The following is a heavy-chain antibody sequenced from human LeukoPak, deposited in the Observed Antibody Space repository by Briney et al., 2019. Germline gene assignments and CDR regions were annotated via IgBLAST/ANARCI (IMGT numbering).Heavy chain of an antibody. V-gene: IGHV3-33*01. Sequence: GGSLRLSCAASGFTFSSYGMHWVRQAPGKGLEWVAVIWYDGSNKYYADSVKGRFTISRDNAKNSLYLQMNSLRDEDTAVYFCARGLGSSNYHDRRFQPWGRGTLVTVSS. CDR1: GFTFSSYG. CDR3: ARGLGSSNYHDRRFQP. D-gene: IGHD3-10*01. CDR2: IWYDGSNK. J-gene: IGHJ5*02.